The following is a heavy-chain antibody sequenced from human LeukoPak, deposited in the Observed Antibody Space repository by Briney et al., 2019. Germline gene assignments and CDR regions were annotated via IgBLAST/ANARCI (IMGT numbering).Heavy chain of an antibody. D-gene: IGHD2-2*02. CDR1: GFTFSSYA. CDR2: ISGSGGST. J-gene: IGHJ4*02. Sequence: TGGSLRLSCAASGFTFSSYAMSWVRQAPGKGLEWVSAISGSGGSTYYADSVKGRFTISRDNSKNTLYLQMNSLRAEDTAVYYCAKDNVVVVPAAIEGSSGWPNYWGQGTLVTVSS. CDR3: AKDNVVVVPAAIEGSSGWPNY. V-gene: IGHV3-23*01.